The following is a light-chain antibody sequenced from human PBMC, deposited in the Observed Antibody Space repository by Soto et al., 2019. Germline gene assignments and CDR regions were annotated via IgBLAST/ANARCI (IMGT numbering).Light chain of an antibody. V-gene: IGLV4-69*01. CDR2: LNSDGSH. CDR1: SGDSSYA. Sequence: QPVLTQSPSASASLGASVKLTCTRSSGDSSYAIAWHQQQPEKGPRYLMKLNSDGSHSKGDGIPDRFSGSSSGAERYLTISSLQSEDEADYYCQTWGTGLLVFGGGTKLTVL. J-gene: IGLJ3*02. CDR3: QTWGTGLLV.